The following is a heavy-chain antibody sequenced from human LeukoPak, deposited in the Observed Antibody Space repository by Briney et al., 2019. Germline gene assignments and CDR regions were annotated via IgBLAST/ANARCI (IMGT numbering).Heavy chain of an antibody. D-gene: IGHD3-22*01. V-gene: IGHV1-69*13. CDR2: IIPIFGTA. CDR1: GGTFSSYA. J-gene: IGHJ4*02. Sequence: SVNVSCQASGGTFSSYAINWVRQAPGQGLEWMGGIIPIFGTANYAQDFQGRVTITADESTTTAYMELSSLRSEDTAVYYCARAYYYDSSGYYSSSRYYFDYWGQGTLVTVSS. CDR3: ARAYYYDSSGYYSSSRYYFDY.